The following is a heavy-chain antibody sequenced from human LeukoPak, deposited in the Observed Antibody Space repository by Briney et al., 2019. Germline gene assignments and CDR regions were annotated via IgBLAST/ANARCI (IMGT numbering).Heavy chain of an antibody. V-gene: IGHV3-7*03. CDR2: IKEDGSEK. D-gene: IGHD1-1*01. J-gene: IGHJ4*02. CDR1: GFTFSGYW. CDR3: AGGTNWHVAY. Sequence: GSLRLSRAGYGFTFSGYWLSWVRQAPGEGLEWVANIKEDGSEKNYVDSVKGRFTISRDNAKHTLYLQMNSLRAEYTAVYVCAGGTNWHVAYWGQGTLVTVSS.